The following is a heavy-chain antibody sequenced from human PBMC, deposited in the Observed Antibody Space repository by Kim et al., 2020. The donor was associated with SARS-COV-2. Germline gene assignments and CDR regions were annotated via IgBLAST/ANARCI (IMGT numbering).Heavy chain of an antibody. D-gene: IGHD3-10*01. CDR3: ARAGYYYGSGSYAFDI. Sequence: SVKVRFTISRENAKNSLYLQMNSLRAEDTAVYYCARAGYYYGSGSYAFDIWGQGTMVTVSS. V-gene: IGHV3-11*06. J-gene: IGHJ3*02.